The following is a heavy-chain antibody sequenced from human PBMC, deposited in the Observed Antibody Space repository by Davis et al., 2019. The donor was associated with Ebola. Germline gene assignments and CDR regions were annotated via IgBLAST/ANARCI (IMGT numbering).Heavy chain of an antibody. Sequence: HSQTLSLTCSIPGDSVSGSSNGAWHWIRQSPSRGLEWLGRTYYTSQWYNDYAVSVNSRMTINPDTSKNQFSLKLNSVTPEDTAVYYCARGWLRSAFDQWGQGTLVTVSS. CDR2: TYYTSQWYN. D-gene: IGHD5-12*01. J-gene: IGHJ4*02. CDR1: GDSVSGSSNGA. V-gene: IGHV6-1*01. CDR3: ARGWLRSAFDQ.